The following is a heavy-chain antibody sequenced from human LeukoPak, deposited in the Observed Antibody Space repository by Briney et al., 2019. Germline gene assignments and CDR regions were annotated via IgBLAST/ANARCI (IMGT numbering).Heavy chain of an antibody. D-gene: IGHD3-22*01. V-gene: IGHV4-31*11. J-gene: IGHJ4*02. Sequence: KTSETLSLTCAVYGGSLNGYYWSWIRQHPGKGLEWIGYIYYSGSTYYNPSLKSRVTISVDTSKNQFSLKLSSVTAADTAVYYCARVGYYDSSGYFTLFDYWGQGTLVTVSS. CDR3: ARVGYYDSSGYFTLFDY. CDR2: IYYSGST. CDR1: GGSLNGYY.